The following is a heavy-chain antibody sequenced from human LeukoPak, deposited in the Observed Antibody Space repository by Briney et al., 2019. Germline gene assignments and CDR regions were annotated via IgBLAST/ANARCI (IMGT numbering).Heavy chain of an antibody. J-gene: IGHJ5*02. CDR1: GGTFSSYA. Sequence: GASVKVSCKASGGTFSSYAISWVRQAPGQGLEWMGGTIPIFGTANYAQKFQGRVTITADESTSTAYMELSSLRSEDTAVYYCARALVFPRTNWFDPWGQGTLVTVSS. V-gene: IGHV1-69*13. D-gene: IGHD3-9*01. CDR3: ARALVFPRTNWFDP. CDR2: TIPIFGTA.